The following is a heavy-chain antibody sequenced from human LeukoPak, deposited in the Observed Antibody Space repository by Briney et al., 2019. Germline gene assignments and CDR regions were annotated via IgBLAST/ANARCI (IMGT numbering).Heavy chain of an antibody. D-gene: IGHD3-22*01. CDR2: ISSSSTNL. CDR1: GFTFSSYS. CDR3: ARDGGGPYYYDSSGYYYDYFDY. V-gene: IGHV3-48*01. J-gene: IGHJ4*02. Sequence: GGSLRLSCAASGFTFSSYSMNWVRQAPGKGLEWVSYISSSSTNLYYADSVKGRFAISRDKAKNSLYLQMNSLRAEDTAVYSCARDGGGPYYYDSSGYYYDYFDYWGQGTLVTVSS.